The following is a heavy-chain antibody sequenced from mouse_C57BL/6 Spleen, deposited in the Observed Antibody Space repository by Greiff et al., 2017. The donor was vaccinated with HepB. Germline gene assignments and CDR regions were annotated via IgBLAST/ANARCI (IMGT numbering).Heavy chain of an antibody. V-gene: IGHV1-69*01. Sequence: QVHVKQPGAELVMPGASVKLSCKASGYTFTSYWMHWVKQRPGQGLEWIGEIDPSDSYTNYNQKFKGKSTLTVDKSSSTAYMQLSSLTSEDSAVYYCARGAYGSSPDYWGQGTTPTVSS. CDR3: ARGAYGSSPDY. CDR2: IDPSDSYT. J-gene: IGHJ2*01. CDR1: GYTFTSYW. D-gene: IGHD1-1*01.